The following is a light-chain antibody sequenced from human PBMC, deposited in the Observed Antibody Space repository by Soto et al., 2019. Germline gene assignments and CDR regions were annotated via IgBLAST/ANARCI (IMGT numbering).Light chain of an antibody. Sequence: VVMALSTAPPSVSPGERVTLSCRASQSVTSNYLAWYQQKPGQAPRLLIYGVSSRATGVPDRFSGSGSGTDFTLTISRLEPEDFAVYYCQQYTDWPLTFGQGTKVDIK. CDR3: QQYTDWPLT. CDR2: GVS. CDR1: QSVTSNY. V-gene: IGKV3-20*01. J-gene: IGKJ1*01.